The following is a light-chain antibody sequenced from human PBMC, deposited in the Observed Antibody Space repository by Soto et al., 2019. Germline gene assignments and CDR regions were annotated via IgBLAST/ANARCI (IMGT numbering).Light chain of an antibody. CDR3: QQSYSTLLIT. CDR1: QAINTY. Sequence: DIQMTQSPSFLSASVGDRVTISCRASQAINTYLNWYQQKPGKAPKLLIYGTSDLQNGVPSRFSGGASGTDFTLTISSLQPEDFATYYWQQSYSTLLITFGQGTRLEV. V-gene: IGKV1-39*01. J-gene: IGKJ5*01. CDR2: GTS.